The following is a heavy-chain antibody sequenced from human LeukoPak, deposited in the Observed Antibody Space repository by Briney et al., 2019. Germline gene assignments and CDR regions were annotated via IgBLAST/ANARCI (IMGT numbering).Heavy chain of an antibody. CDR2: IRYDESKK. V-gene: IGHV3-30*02. D-gene: IGHD1-26*01. CDR1: GFTFSYYG. Sequence: GGSLRLSCAASGFTFSYYGMHWVRQAPGKGLEWAAFIRYDESKKFYGDSVKGRFTISRDNSKNTLYLQMNSLRTEDTAVYCCAKSHPPNAYSGTYFCDYWGQGTLVTVSS. J-gene: IGHJ4*02. CDR3: AKSHPPNAYSGTYFCDY.